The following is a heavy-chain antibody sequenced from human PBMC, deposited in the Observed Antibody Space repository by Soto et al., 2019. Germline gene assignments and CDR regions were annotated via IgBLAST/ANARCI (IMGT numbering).Heavy chain of an antibody. CDR3: ATWPYYYDSNSGSFDY. V-gene: IGHV1-69*02. CDR2: IIPILGIA. D-gene: IGHD3-22*01. Sequence: QVQLVQSGAEVKKPGSSVKVSCKASGGTFSSYTISWVRQAPGQGLEWMGRIIPILGIANYAQKFQGRVTITADKSTSTAYMELSSLRSEDTAVYYCATWPYYYDSNSGSFDYWGQGTLVTVSS. CDR1: GGTFSSYT. J-gene: IGHJ4*02.